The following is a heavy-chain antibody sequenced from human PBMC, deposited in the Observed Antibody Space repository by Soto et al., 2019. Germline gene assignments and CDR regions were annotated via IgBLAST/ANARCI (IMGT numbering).Heavy chain of an antibody. Sequence: ASVKVSCKASGYTFTSYGISWVRQAPGQGLEWMGWISAYNGNTNYAQKLQGRVTMTTDTSTSTAYMELRSLRSDDTAVYYCARPSSGTRRPYYFDYWGQGTLVTVS. V-gene: IGHV1-18*01. D-gene: IGHD1-7*01. CDR3: ARPSSGTRRPYYFDY. CDR1: GYTFTSYG. J-gene: IGHJ4*02. CDR2: ISAYNGNT.